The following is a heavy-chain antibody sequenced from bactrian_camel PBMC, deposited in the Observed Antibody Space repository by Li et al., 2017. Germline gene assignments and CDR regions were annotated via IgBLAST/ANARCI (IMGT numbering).Heavy chain of an antibody. D-gene: IGHD2*01. CDR2: IDALDRI. V-gene: IGHV3S42*01. CDR1: EYEYSATC. J-gene: IGHJ4*01. Sequence: DVQLVESGGGSVQAGESLRLSCVYEYEYSATCMGWFRQAPGKVREGVAVIDALDRIGYADSVQGRFTASKDNAKMTLYLQMNSLKPEDTAMYYCAANFGPYCSGPYLARRANFLGQGTQVTVS.